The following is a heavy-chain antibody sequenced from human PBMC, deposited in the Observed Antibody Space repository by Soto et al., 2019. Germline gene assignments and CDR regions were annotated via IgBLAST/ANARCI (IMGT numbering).Heavy chain of an antibody. CDR1: GYTFTSYD. CDR2: MNPNSGNT. Sequence: ASVKVSCKASGYTFTSYDIDWVRQATGQGLEWMGWMNPNSGNTGYAQKFQGRVTMTRNTSISTAYMELSSLRSDDTAVYYCARERSYGMDVWGQGTTVTAP. D-gene: IGHD4-17*01. CDR3: ARERSYGMDV. V-gene: IGHV1-8*01. J-gene: IGHJ6*02.